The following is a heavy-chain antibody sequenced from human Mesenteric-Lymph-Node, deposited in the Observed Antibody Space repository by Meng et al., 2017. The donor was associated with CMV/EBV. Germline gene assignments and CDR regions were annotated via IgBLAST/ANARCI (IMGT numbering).Heavy chain of an antibody. J-gene: IGHJ4*02. V-gene: IGHV4-34*01. CDR1: SFSGYY. CDR3: ARVMYYDFWSGYSGRHDFDY. Sequence: SFSGYYWSWIRQPPGKGLEWIGEINHSGSTNYNPSLKSRVTISVDTSKNQFSLKLSSVTAADTAVYYCARVMYYDFWSGYSGRHDFDYWGQGTLVTVSS. D-gene: IGHD3-3*01. CDR2: INHSGST.